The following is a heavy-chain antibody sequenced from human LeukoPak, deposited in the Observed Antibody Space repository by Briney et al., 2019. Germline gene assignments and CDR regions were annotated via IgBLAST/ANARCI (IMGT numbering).Heavy chain of an antibody. Sequence: SETLSLTCVVYGGSFSGNYWSWIRQPPGKGLEWIGEITHSGSANYNPSLKSRVTISVDTSKNQFSLKLSSVTAADTAVYYCARDIYARVTRGYYYYYMDVWGKGTTVTISS. CDR2: ITHSGSA. CDR1: GGSFSGNY. J-gene: IGHJ6*03. CDR3: ARDIYARVTRGYYYYYMDV. V-gene: IGHV4-34*01. D-gene: IGHD4-17*01.